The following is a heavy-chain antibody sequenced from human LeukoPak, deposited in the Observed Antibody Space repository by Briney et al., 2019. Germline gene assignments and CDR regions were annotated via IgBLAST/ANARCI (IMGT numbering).Heavy chain of an antibody. V-gene: IGHV4-59*12. D-gene: IGHD1-14*01. Sequence: SETLSLTCTVSGGSIRSYYWSWIRQPPGKGLEWIGYIYYSGSTNYNPSLKSRVTISVDKSKNQFSLKLSSVTAADTAVYYCAGLTENWFDPWGQGPLVTVSS. CDR1: GGSIRSYY. CDR2: IYYSGST. CDR3: AGLTENWFDP. J-gene: IGHJ5*02.